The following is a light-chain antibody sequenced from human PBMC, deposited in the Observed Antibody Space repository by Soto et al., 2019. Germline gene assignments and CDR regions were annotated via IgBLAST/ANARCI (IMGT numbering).Light chain of an antibody. Sequence: EIVMTQSPATLSVSPGERATLSCRASQSVSSNLAWYQQKPGQAPRLLIYGASTRATGFPARFSGSGSGTKFTLTISSLQSEDFAVYYCQQYNNWPLTFGGGTKVDIK. J-gene: IGKJ4*01. V-gene: IGKV3-15*01. CDR3: QQYNNWPLT. CDR1: QSVSSN. CDR2: GAS.